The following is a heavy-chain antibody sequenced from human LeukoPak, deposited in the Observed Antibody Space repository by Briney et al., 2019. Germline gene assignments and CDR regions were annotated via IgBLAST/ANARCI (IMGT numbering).Heavy chain of an antibody. D-gene: IGHD3-16*01. J-gene: IGHJ4*02. Sequence: GASVKVSCKASGYKFTDDYVHWVRQAPGQGPEFMGWINPDSGFTNYAQKFKGRVTMTRDTSISTAYLEVRSLTSDDTAVYYCAPTAEAYTSWWKVWGQGTLVTVSS. CDR1: GYKFTDDY. CDR3: APTAEAYTSWWKV. CDR2: INPDSGFT. V-gene: IGHV1-2*02.